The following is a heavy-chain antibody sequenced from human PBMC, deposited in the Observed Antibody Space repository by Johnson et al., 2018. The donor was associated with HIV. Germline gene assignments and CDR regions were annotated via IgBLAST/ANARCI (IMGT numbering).Heavy chain of an antibody. J-gene: IGHJ3*01. V-gene: IGHV3-20*04. CDR1: GFTFSSYG. D-gene: IGHD3-9*01. CDR2: INWSGGST. CDR3: ARDGRDLVTRGSFDV. Sequence: VQLVESGGGVVQPGRSLRLSCAASGFTFSSYGMSWVRQAPGKGLEWVSGINWSGGSTGYADAMKGRFTISRDNAKNSLYLQMNSLRPEDTAVYYCARDGRDLVTRGSFDVWGQGTVVTVSS.